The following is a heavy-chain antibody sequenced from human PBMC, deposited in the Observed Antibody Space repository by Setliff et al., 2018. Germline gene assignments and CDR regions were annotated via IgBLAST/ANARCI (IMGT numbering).Heavy chain of an antibody. D-gene: IGHD2-15*01. V-gene: IGHV3-30*09. Sequence: GGSLRLSCAASGLTFSTYRFHWVRQAPGKGLEWVAVLFNDGINQYYAESVKGRFAISRDISKNTLYLQMNSLRAEDSAIYYCASSCSGSTCYAGLDYWGQGTLVTVSS. J-gene: IGHJ4*02. CDR2: LFNDGINQ. CDR3: ASSCSGSTCYAGLDY. CDR1: GLTFSTYR.